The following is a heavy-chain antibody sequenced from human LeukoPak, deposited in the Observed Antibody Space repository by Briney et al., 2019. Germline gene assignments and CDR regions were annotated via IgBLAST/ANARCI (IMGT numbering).Heavy chain of an antibody. J-gene: IGHJ6*03. V-gene: IGHV4-34*01. CDR2: INHSGST. CDR3: ARLQSSGYYLPRYYYYMDV. Sequence: SETLSLTCAVYGGSFGGYYWSWIRQPPGKGLEWIGEINHSGSTNYNPPLKSRVTISVDTSKNQFSLKLSSVTAADTAVYYCARLQSSGYYLPRYYYYMDVWGKGTTVTVSS. CDR1: GGSFGGYY. D-gene: IGHD3-22*01.